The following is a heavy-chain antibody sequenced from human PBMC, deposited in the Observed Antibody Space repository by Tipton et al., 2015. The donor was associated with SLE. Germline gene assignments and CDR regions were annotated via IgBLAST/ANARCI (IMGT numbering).Heavy chain of an antibody. CDR1: GFTFSNAW. CDR2: IKSKTDGGTT. Sequence: SLRLSCAASGFTFSNAWMSWVRQAPGKGLEWVGRIKSKTDGGTTDYAAPVKGRFTISRDDSKNTLYLQMNSLKTEDTAVYYCARDGGSSSWFDYWGQGTLVTVSS. J-gene: IGHJ4*02. CDR3: ARDGGSSSWFDY. D-gene: IGHD6-13*01. V-gene: IGHV3-15*01.